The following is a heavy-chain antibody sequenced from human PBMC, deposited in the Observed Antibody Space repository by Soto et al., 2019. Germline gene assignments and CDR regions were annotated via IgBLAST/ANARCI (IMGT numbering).Heavy chain of an antibody. Sequence: GGSLRLSCAASGFTFSSYGMHWVRQAPGKGLEWVAVIWYDGSNKYYADSVKGRFTISRDNSKNTLYLQMNSLRAEDTAVYYCARDGHLDQFLEWLSPNDYGMDVWGQGTTVTVSS. CDR2: IWYDGSNK. J-gene: IGHJ6*02. V-gene: IGHV3-33*01. D-gene: IGHD3-3*01. CDR1: GFTFSSYG. CDR3: ARDGHLDQFLEWLSPNDYGMDV.